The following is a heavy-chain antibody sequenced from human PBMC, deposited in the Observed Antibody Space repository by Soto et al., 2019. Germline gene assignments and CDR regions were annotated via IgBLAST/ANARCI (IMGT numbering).Heavy chain of an antibody. CDR1: GYSFTSYW. V-gene: IGHV5-51*01. CDR3: AKSLNYYDSSGYWEVCYGMDV. CDR2: IYPGDSDT. J-gene: IGHJ6*02. D-gene: IGHD3-22*01. Sequence: PGESLKISCKGSGYSFTSYWIGWVRQMPGKGLEWMGIIYPGDSDTRYSPSFQGQVTISADKSISTAYLQWSSLKASDTAMYYCAKSLNYYDSSGYWEVCYGMDVWGQGTTVTVSS.